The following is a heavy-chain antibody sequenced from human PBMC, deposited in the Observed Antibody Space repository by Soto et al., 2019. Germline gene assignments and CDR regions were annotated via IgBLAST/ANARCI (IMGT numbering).Heavy chain of an antibody. CDR1: GFTVSSNY. Sequence: GGSLRLSCAASGFTVSSNYMSWVRQAPGKGLEWVSVIYSGGSTYYADSVKGRFTISRDNSKNTLYLQMNSLRAEDTAVYYCAKIYGDYPGIKYFDYWGQGTLVTVSS. CDR2: IYSGGST. J-gene: IGHJ4*02. V-gene: IGHV3-66*01. CDR3: AKIYGDYPGIKYFDY. D-gene: IGHD4-17*01.